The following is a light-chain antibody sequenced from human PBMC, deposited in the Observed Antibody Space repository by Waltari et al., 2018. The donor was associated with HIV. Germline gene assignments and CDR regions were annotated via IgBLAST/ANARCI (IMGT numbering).Light chain of an antibody. CDR2: GAS. CDR3: QQYDVWPLT. Sequence: GVRGTLSCRASQSVGLNLAWYQQRPGQPPRLLVYGASTRASDVSTRFSASGSGTEFTLTITSVRSEDFATYFCQQYDVWPLTFGGGTNVDLK. J-gene: IGKJ4*01. CDR1: QSVGLN. V-gene: IGKV3-15*01.